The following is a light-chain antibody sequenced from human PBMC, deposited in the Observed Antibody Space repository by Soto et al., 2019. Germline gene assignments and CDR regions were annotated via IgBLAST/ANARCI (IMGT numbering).Light chain of an antibody. CDR1: SSNIGAGYY. CDR3: QSYDSSLSGSV. J-gene: IGLJ3*02. Sequence: QPVLTQPPSVSGAPGQRVTLSCTGSSSNIGAGYYVRWYQQLPGTAPKLLIYGNNNRPSGVPYRFSGSKSGTSASLAITGLQAEDEADYYCQSYDSSLSGSVFGGGTKVTVL. V-gene: IGLV1-40*01. CDR2: GNN.